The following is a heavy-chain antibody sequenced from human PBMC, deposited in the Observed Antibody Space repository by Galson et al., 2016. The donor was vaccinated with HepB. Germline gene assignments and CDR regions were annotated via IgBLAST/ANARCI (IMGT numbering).Heavy chain of an antibody. CDR1: GFTFSSYA. CDR2: ISSSSDII. J-gene: IGHJ1*01. D-gene: IGHD2/OR15-2a*01. V-gene: IGHV3-48*02. Sequence: SLRLSCAASGFTFSSYAMSWVRQAPGKGLEWISFISSSSDIIHYADSVKGRFTISRDNAKNALYLQMNSLRDEDMAVYYCARNPEVNIILQHWGQGTLATVSS. CDR3: ARNPEVNIILQH.